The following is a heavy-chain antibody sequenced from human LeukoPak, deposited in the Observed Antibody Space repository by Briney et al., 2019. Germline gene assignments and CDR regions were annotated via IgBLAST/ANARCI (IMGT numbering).Heavy chain of an antibody. V-gene: IGHV3-48*01. CDR1: GFSFSSHS. D-gene: IGHD2-21*02. J-gene: IGHJ4*02. CDR3: SRAQTD. Sequence: PTGGSLRLSCAASGFSFSSHSMNWVRQAPQERLGWVSYVSSIISTIYSTDSVKVRFPISRDNAKNSFYLQLNSLRVEDRAVYYLSRAQTDWGQRTLVTVSS. CDR2: VSSIISTI.